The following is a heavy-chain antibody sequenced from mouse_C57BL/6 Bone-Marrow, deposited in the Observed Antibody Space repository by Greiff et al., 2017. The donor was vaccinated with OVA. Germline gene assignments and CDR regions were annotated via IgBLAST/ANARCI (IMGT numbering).Heavy chain of an antibody. V-gene: IGHV5-9-1*02. Sequence: EVKVVESGEGLVKPGGSLKLSCAASGFTFSSYAMSWVRQTPEKRLEWVAYISSGGDYIYYADTVKGRFTISRDNARNTLYLQMSSLKSEDTAMYYCTRDLDYYGSSSYWYFDVWGTGTTVTVSS. CDR1: GFTFSSYA. J-gene: IGHJ1*03. CDR3: TRDLDYYGSSSYWYFDV. D-gene: IGHD1-1*01. CDR2: ISSGGDYI.